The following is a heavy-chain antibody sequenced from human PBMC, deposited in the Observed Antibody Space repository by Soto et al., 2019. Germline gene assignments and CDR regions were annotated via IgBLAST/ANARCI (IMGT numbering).Heavy chain of an antibody. Sequence: KASETLSLTCTVSGGSISSSSYYWGWIRQPPGKGLEWIGSIYYSGSTYYNPSLKSRVTISVDTSKNQFSLKLSSVTAADTAVYYCARWRAVARYGMDVWGQGTTVTVSS. J-gene: IGHJ6*02. CDR1: GGSISSSSYY. CDR2: IYYSGST. V-gene: IGHV4-39*01. CDR3: ARWRAVARYGMDV. D-gene: IGHD6-19*01.